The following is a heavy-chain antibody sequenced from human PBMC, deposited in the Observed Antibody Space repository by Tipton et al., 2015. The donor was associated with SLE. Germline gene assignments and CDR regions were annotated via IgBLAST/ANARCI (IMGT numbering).Heavy chain of an antibody. CDR1: GRTFPGRSFSNYV. D-gene: IGHD2-15*01. Sequence: GAEVKKPGSSVKVSCKASGRTFPGRSFSNYVISWVRQAPGQGLEWMGWISPMYGTTNYAQKFQGRVTITADASTSTAYVELSSLRSEDTAVYYCARGEFTSGPGPFDYWAQGTLVTVSS. CDR2: ISPMYGTT. V-gene: IGHV1-69*01. CDR3: ARGEFTSGPGPFDY. J-gene: IGHJ4*02.